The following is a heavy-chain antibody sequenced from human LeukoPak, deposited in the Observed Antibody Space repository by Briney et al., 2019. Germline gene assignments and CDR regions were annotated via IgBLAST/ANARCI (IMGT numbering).Heavy chain of an antibody. CDR3: AKNLNRGTIFGVVRSHYYGMDV. V-gene: IGHV3-33*06. D-gene: IGHD3-3*01. CDR2: IWYDGSNK. CDR1: GFTFSSYG. Sequence: TGGSLRLSCAASGFTFSSYGMHWVRQAPGKGLEWVAVIWYDGSNKYYADSVKGRFTISRDNSKNTLYLQMNSLRAEDTAVYYCAKNLNRGTIFGVVRSHYYGMDVWGQGTTVTVSS. J-gene: IGHJ6*02.